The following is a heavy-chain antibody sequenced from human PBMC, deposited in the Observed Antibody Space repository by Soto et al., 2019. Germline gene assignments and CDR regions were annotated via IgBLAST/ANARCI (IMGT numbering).Heavy chain of an antibody. Sequence: GGSLRLSCAASGFTFSSYGMHWVRQAPGKGLEWVAVIWYDGSNKYYADSVKGRFTISRDNSKNTLYLQMNSLRAEVTAVYYCARTLFGDGFDYWGQGTLVTVSS. CDR2: IWYDGSNK. D-gene: IGHD3-10*02. J-gene: IGHJ4*02. V-gene: IGHV3-33*01. CDR1: GFTFSSYG. CDR3: ARTLFGDGFDY.